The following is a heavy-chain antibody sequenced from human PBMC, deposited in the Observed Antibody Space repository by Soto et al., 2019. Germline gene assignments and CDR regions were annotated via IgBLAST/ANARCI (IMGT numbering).Heavy chain of an antibody. CDR3: TTHYIVVVVAARDPYNY. CDR2: IKSKTDGGTT. Sequence: GGSLRLSCAASGFTFSNAWMNWVRQAPGKGLEWVGRIKSKTDGGTTDYAAPVKGRFTISRDDSKNTLYLQMNSLKTEDTAVYYCTTHYIVVVVAARDPYNYWGQGTLVTVSS. D-gene: IGHD2-15*01. CDR1: GFTFSNAW. V-gene: IGHV3-15*07. J-gene: IGHJ4*02.